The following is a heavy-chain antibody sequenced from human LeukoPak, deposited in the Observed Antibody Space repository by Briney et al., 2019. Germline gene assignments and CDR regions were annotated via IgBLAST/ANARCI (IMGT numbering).Heavy chain of an antibody. CDR1: GFTFSSYS. V-gene: IGHV3-48*01. CDR3: ARDHNWAFDS. Sequence: GGSLRLSCAASGFTFSSYSMNWVRQAPGKGLEWVSYISGDSRNIQYADSLKGRFIISRDNAKNSLFLQMNSLRAEDTAVYYCARDHNWAFDSWGQGTLVTVSS. D-gene: IGHD3-16*01. J-gene: IGHJ4*02. CDR2: ISGDSRNI.